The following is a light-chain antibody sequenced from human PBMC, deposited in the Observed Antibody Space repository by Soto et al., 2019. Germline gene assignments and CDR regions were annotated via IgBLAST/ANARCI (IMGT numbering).Light chain of an antibody. J-gene: IGKJ2*01. V-gene: IGKV3-20*01. Sequence: EIVLTQSPGTMSLSPGERATLSCRASQSVSSSYLAWYQQKPGQAPRLLIYGASSRATGIPDRFSGSGSATDFTLTISRLEPEYFAVYYCQQYGSSPPYTFGQGTKREIK. CDR1: QSVSSSY. CDR3: QQYGSSPPYT. CDR2: GAS.